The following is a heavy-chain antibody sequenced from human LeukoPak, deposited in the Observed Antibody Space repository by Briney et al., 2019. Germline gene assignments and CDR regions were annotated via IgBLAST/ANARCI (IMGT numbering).Heavy chain of an antibody. D-gene: IGHD6-19*01. CDR2: IIPIFGTA. Sequence: SVKVSCKASGGTFSSYAISWVRQAPGQGLEWMGGIIPIFGTANYAQKFQGRVTITADESTSTAYMELSSLRSEDTAVYYCARGPAYSSGWYGDYYYHMDVWGKGTTVTVSS. CDR3: ARGPAYSSGWYGDYYYHMDV. CDR1: GGTFSSYA. J-gene: IGHJ6*03. V-gene: IGHV1-69*01.